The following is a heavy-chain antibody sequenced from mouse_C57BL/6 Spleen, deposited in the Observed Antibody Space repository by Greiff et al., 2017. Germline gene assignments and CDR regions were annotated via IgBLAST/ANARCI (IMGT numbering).Heavy chain of an antibody. J-gene: IGHJ2*01. CDR3: ARWYYGSDGYFDY. CDR2: IDPSDSYT. D-gene: IGHD1-1*01. Sequence: VQLQQSGAELVKPGASVKLSCKASGYTFTSYWMQWVKQRPGQGLEWIGEIDPSDSYTNYNQKFKGKATLTVDTSSSTAYMQLSSLTSEDSAVYYCARWYYGSDGYFDYWGQGTTLTVSS. CDR1: GYTFTSYW. V-gene: IGHV1-50*01.